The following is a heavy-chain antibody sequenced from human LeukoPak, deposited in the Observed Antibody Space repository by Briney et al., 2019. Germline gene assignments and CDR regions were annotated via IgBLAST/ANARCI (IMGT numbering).Heavy chain of an antibody. D-gene: IGHD6-13*01. CDR3: ARDRFYSSSDSPSYYMDV. V-gene: IGHV1-2*02. CDR1: GYTFTGYY. J-gene: IGHJ6*03. CDR2: INPNSGGT. Sequence: ASVRVSCKASGYTFTGYYMHWVRQAPGQGLEWMGWINPNSGGTNYVQKFQGRLTMTTDTSISTAYMELSRLRSDDTAVYYCARDRFYSSSDSPSYYMDVWGKGTTVTVSS.